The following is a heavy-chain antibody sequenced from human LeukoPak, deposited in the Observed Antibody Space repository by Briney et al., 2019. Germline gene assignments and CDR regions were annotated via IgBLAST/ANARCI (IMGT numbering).Heavy chain of an antibody. Sequence: SETLSLTCTVSGGSINTKAHYWACIRQTPGKGLEWIGSVFYNGNTYYNPSLKSRVTISVDTSKNQFSLKMSSVTAADTAVYYCTRGVALSDHGIIDSWGQGTLATVSS. J-gene: IGHJ4*02. CDR2: VFYNGNT. D-gene: IGHD1-1*01. CDR3: TRGVALSDHGIIDS. V-gene: IGHV4-39*01. CDR1: GGSINTKAHY.